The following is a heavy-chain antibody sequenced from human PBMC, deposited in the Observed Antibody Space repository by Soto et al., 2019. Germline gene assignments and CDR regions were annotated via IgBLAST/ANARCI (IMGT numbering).Heavy chain of an antibody. Sequence: QVLLQQWGAGLLKPSETLSLTCAVYGGSFSGFYWSWIRQPPGKGLEWIGEINHSGSTNYNPSLKSRVIISVDTSKSQFSLKLSSLTAADTAVYYCAREGTTSRFDPWCQGTLVTVSS. D-gene: IGHD2-2*01. CDR3: AREGTTSRFDP. CDR1: GGSFSGFY. J-gene: IGHJ5*02. CDR2: INHSGST. V-gene: IGHV4-34*01.